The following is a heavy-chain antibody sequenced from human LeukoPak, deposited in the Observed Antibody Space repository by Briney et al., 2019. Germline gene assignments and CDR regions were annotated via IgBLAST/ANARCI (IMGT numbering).Heavy chain of an antibody. J-gene: IGHJ3*02. Sequence: HPRRSPRPSSEPSRFRFTYFTMRWVRQAPHKRHERVSVISYDGSNKYYADSVKGRFTISRDNSKNTLYLQMNSLRAEETAVYYCVKDRRDTGDDAFHIWGQGTMVIVSS. D-gene: IGHD7-27*01. CDR3: VKDRRDTGDDAFHI. CDR2: ISYDGSNK. CDR1: RFRFTYFT. V-gene: IGHV3-30*18.